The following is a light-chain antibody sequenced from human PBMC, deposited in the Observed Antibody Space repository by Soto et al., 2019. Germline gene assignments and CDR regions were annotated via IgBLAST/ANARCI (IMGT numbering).Light chain of an antibody. CDR3: PRYGSSRA. J-gene: IGKJ1*01. Sequence: SVFTRSPRTLSLSAGGVATVSPSPSHSVSNNDLAWYQQKPVQAPRILLYGASNRATGTPERFRGSGSAPDFALSIRRLQPEAFAVYYCPRYGSSRAFAHGTQV. CDR2: GAS. CDR1: HSVSNND. V-gene: IGKV3-20*01.